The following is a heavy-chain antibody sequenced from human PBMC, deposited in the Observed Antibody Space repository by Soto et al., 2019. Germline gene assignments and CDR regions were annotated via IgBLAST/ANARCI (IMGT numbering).Heavy chain of an antibody. CDR3: ARGGIQLSYAFDY. Sequence: PSETLSLTCIVSGTSVINYYWSWIRQPAGKGLEHIGRIYTSGSTSYNPSLKSRVTMSMDTSQTQIYLNLTSVTAADTAVYYCARGGIQLSYAFDYWGQGIQVTV. D-gene: IGHD5-18*01. V-gene: IGHV4-4*07. J-gene: IGHJ4*02. CDR1: GTSVINYY. CDR2: IYTSGST.